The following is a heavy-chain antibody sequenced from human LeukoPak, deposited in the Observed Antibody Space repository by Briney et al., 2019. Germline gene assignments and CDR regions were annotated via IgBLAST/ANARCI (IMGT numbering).Heavy chain of an antibody. CDR1: GYAFTSYG. V-gene: IGHV1-18*01. J-gene: IGHJ4*02. D-gene: IGHD6-13*01. Sequence: ASVKVSCKASGYAFTSYGISWVRQAPGQGLEWVGWISAYNGNTNYAQKLQGRVTMTTDTSTSTAYMELRSLRSDDTAVYYCARSSSSWYHFGYWGQGTLVTVSS. CDR2: ISAYNGNT. CDR3: ARSSSSWYHFGY.